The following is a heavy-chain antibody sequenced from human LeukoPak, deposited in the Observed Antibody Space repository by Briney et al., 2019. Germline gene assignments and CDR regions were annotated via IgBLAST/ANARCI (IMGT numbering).Heavy chain of an antibody. CDR3: VLPRDSSGYQDY. D-gene: IGHD3-22*01. CDR1: GYTFTSYY. Sequence: ASVKVSCKASGYTFTSYYMHWVRQAPGQGLEWMGIINPSGGSTSYAQKFQGRVTMTRDTSISTAYMELSRLRADDTAVYYCVLPRDSSGYQDYWGQGTLVTVSS. J-gene: IGHJ4*02. CDR2: INPSGGST. V-gene: IGHV1-46*01.